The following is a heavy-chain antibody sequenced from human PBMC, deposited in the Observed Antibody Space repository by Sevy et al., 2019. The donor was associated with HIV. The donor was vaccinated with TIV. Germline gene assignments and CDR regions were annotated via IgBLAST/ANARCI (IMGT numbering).Heavy chain of an antibody. Sequence: GGSLRLSCAASGFTFSSYAMSWVRQAPGKGLEWVSAISGSGGSTYYADSVKGRFTISRDNSKNTLYLQMNSLRAEDTAVYYCARGYSYGGGYYYYYYMDVWGKGTTVTVSS. CDR2: ISGSGGST. D-gene: IGHD5-18*01. CDR3: ARGYSYGGGYYYYYYMDV. V-gene: IGHV3-23*01. CDR1: GFTFSSYA. J-gene: IGHJ6*03.